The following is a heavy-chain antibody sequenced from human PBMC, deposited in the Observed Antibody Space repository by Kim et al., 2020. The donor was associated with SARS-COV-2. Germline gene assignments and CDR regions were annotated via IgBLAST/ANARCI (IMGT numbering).Heavy chain of an antibody. J-gene: IGHJ4*02. CDR1: GGSISSYY. Sequence: SETLSLTCTVSGGSISSYYWSWIRQPPGKGLEWIGYIYYSGSTNYNPSLKSRVTISVDTSKNQFSLKLSSVTAADTAVYYCARSGGSGWYSERYYFDYWGQGTLVTVSS. V-gene: IGHV4-59*01. CDR2: IYYSGST. D-gene: IGHD6-19*01. CDR3: ARSGGSGWYSERYYFDY.